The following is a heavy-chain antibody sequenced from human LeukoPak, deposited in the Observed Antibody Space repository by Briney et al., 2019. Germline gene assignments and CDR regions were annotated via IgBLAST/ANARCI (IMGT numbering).Heavy chain of an antibody. Sequence: SETLSLTCTVSGGPISSSSYYWGWLRQPPGKGLEWIGSIYYSGSTYYNPSLKSRVTISVDTSKNQFSLKLSSVTAADTAVYYCAGLGYCSGGSCLEDWGQGTLVTVSS. D-gene: IGHD2-15*01. CDR3: AGLGYCSGGSCLED. V-gene: IGHV4-39*07. CDR2: IYYSGST. CDR1: GGPISSSSYY. J-gene: IGHJ4*02.